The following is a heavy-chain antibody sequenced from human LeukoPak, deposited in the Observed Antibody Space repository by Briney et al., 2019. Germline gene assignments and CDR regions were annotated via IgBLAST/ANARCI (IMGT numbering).Heavy chain of an antibody. D-gene: IGHD4-23*01. CDR2: IKQDGSEK. CDR3: ARFSTVVPFDY. CDR1: GFTCSSYW. J-gene: IGHJ4*02. V-gene: IGHV3-7*01. Sequence: GGSLRLSCAASGFTCSSYWMSWVRQAPGKGLEWVANIKQDGSEKYYVDSVKGRFTISRDNAKNSLYLQMNSLRAEDTAVYYCARFSTVVPFDYWGQGTLVTVSS.